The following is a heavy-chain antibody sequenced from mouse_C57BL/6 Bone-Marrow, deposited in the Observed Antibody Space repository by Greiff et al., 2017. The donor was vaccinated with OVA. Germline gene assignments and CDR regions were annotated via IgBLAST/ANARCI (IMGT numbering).Heavy chain of an antibody. D-gene: IGHD3-1*01. CDR3: ARWQLALRAMDY. V-gene: IGHV1-69*01. CDR1: GYTFTSYW. Sequence: QVQLQQPGAELVMPGASVKLSCKASGYTFTSYWMHWVKQRPGQGLEWIGEIDPSDSYTNYNQKFKGKSTLTVDKSSSTAYMQLSSLTSEDSAVYYCARWQLALRAMDYWGQGTSVTVSS. J-gene: IGHJ4*01. CDR2: IDPSDSYT.